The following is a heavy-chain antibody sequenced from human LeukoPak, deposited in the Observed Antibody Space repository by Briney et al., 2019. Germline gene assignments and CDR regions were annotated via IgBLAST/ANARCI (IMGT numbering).Heavy chain of an antibody. CDR3: ARHHGATLYFDY. V-gene: IGHV4-39*01. CDR1: GGSISSSSYY. CDR2: IYYSGST. D-gene: IGHD1-26*01. J-gene: IGHJ4*02. Sequence: SETLSLTCTVSGGSISSSSYYWGWIRQPPGKGLEWIGSIYYSGSTYYNPSLKSRVTISVDTSKNQFSLKLSSVTAADTAVYYCARHHGATLYFDYWGQGTLVTVSS.